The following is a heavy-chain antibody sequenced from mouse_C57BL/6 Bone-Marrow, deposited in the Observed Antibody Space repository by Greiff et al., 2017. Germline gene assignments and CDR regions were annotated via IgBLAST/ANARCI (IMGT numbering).Heavy chain of an antibody. Sequence: QVQLQQPGAELVKPGASVKMSCKASGYTFTSYWITWVKQRPGQGLEWIGDIYPGSGSTNYNEKFKSKATLTVDTSSSTAYMQLSSLTSEDSAVYYCSRRARLLRRRPYYFDYWGQGTTLTVSS. CDR3: SRRARLLRRRPYYFDY. D-gene: IGHD2-3*01. J-gene: IGHJ2*01. CDR2: IYPGSGST. V-gene: IGHV1-55*01. CDR1: GYTFTSYW.